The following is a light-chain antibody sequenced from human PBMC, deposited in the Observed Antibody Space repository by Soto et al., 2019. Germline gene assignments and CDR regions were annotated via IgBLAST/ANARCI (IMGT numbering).Light chain of an antibody. Sequence: EIVLTQSPATLSLSPGERATLSCRASQTVSSSLAWYQQKPGQAPRLLIYEASNRATGIPARFSGSGSGAGFTLTISSLEPEDFALSYCQQHINWPLTFGGGTKVEIK. CDR3: QQHINWPLT. J-gene: IGKJ4*01. CDR1: QTVSSS. CDR2: EAS. V-gene: IGKV3-11*01.